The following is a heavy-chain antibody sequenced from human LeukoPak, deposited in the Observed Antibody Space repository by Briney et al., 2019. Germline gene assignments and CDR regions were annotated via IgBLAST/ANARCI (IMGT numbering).Heavy chain of an antibody. CDR1: GYTFTSYG. CDR2: INPNSGGT. V-gene: IGHV1-2*02. CDR3: ARDNGDYWFDY. Sequence: ASVKVSCKASGYTFTSYGVTWVRQAPGQGPEWMGWINPNSGGTNYAQKFQGRVTMTRDTSISTAYMELTRLRSDDTAVYYCARDNGDYWFDYWGQGTLVTVSS. D-gene: IGHD4-17*01. J-gene: IGHJ4*02.